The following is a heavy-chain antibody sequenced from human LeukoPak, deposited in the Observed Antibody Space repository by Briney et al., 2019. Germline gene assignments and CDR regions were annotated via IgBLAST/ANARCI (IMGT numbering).Heavy chain of an antibody. CDR3: ARDSGIVVVPAASVFDY. J-gene: IGHJ4*02. V-gene: IGHV3-53*01. CDR2: IYSGGST. Sequence: GGSLRLSCAASGFTVSSNYMSWVRQAPGKGLGWVSVIYSGGSTYYADSVKGRFTISRDNSKNTLYLQMNSLRAEDTAVYYCARDSGIVVVPAASVFDYWGQGTLVTVSS. D-gene: IGHD2-2*01. CDR1: GFTVSSNY.